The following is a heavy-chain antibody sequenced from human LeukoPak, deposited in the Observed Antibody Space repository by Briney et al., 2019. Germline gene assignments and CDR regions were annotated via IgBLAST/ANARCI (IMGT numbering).Heavy chain of an antibody. CDR3: ARAVIAAAGTDY. CDR1: GGSISSGDYY. V-gene: IGHV4-30-4*08. J-gene: IGHJ4*02. CDR2: INHSGST. Sequence: PSQTLSLTCTVSGGSISSGDYYWSWFRQPPGKGLEWIGEINHSGSTNYNPSLKSRVTISVDTSKNQFSLKLSSVTAADTAVYYCARAVIAAAGTDYWGQGTLVTVSS. D-gene: IGHD6-13*01.